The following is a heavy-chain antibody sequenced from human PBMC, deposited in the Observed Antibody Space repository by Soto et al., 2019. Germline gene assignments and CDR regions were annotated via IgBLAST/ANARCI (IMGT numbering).Heavy chain of an antibody. CDR2: ICYSGST. CDR1: GGSISSSSYY. V-gene: IGHV4-39*01. Sequence: PSETLSLTCTVSGGSISSSSYYWGWIRQPPGKGLEWIGSICYSGSTYYNPSLKSRSTISIDTSKNQFFLDVDSVTAADTAVYYCARLYTGYEAFDYWGQGTLVTVSS. D-gene: IGHD5-12*01. J-gene: IGHJ4*02. CDR3: ARLYTGYEAFDY.